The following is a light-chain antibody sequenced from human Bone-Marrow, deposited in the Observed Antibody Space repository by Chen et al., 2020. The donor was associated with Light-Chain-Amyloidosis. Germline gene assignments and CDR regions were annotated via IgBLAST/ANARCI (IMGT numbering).Light chain of an antibody. CDR2: RYA. CDR1: DLPTKY. CDR3: QSADSSVTYEVI. J-gene: IGLJ2*01. V-gene: IGLV3-25*03. Sequence: YELKQPPSVSVSPGQTARITCSGDDLPTKYAYWYQQKPGPAPVLVIHRYAERPSGISERFSGSSAGTTATLTISGVQAEDEADYHCQSADSSVTYEVIFGGGTKLTVL.